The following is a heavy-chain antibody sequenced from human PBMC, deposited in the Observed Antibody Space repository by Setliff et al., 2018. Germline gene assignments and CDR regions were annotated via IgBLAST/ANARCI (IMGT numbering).Heavy chain of an antibody. CDR1: GGSISSYS. V-gene: IGHV4-4*07. CDR2: IHGSGST. J-gene: IGHJ1*01. D-gene: IGHD3-10*01. Sequence: ETLSLTCIVSGGSISSYSWSWVRQPAGKGLEWIGRIHGSGSTNYNDSLKSRVTISLDKSKNQFSMKLTSVTAADTAVYYCARVDFTMIQGVLGLWGQGTLVTVSS. CDR3: ARVDFTMIQGVLGL.